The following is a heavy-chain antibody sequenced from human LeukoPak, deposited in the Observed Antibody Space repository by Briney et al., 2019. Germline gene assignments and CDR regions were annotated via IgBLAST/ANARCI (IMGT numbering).Heavy chain of an antibody. CDR2: IFYSGNT. CDR1: GDSISDDDYS. J-gene: IGHJ4*02. Sequence: SQTLSLTCAVSGDSISDDDYSWSWVRQPPGEGLEWIGHIFYSGNTHYNPSLRRRVTISLDRSKDQFSLKLTSVTAADTAVYYCARDVNYYGSGSYLDYWGQGTLVTVSS. D-gene: IGHD3-10*01. V-gene: IGHV4-30-2*01. CDR3: ARDVNYYGSGSYLDY.